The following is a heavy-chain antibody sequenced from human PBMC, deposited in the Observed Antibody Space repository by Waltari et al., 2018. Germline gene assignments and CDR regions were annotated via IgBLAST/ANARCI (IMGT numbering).Heavy chain of an antibody. CDR1: GGSFSGYY. CDR2: IYHSGST. J-gene: IGHJ4*01. Sequence: QVQLQQWGAGLLKPSETLSLTCAVYGGSFSGYYWSWIRQPPGKGLEWIGSIYHSGSTYFNPSLKSRVTISVDTSKNKVSLRLSSVTAADTAVYYCARMFYDFWTGYSDYWGHGTLVTVSS. CDR3: ARMFYDFWTGYSDY. D-gene: IGHD3-3*01. V-gene: IGHV4-34*01.